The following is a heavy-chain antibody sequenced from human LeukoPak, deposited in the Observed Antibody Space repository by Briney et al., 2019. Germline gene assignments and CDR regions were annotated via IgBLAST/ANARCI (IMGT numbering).Heavy chain of an antibody. CDR1: GGSISSYY. CDR2: IYYSGST. Sequence: PSETLSLTCTVSGGSISSYYWSWIRQPPGKGLEWIGYIYYSGSTNYNPSLKSRVTMSVDTSKNQFSLKLSSVTAADTAVYYCARVDGYSGYAPADYFDYWGQGTLVTVSS. J-gene: IGHJ4*02. D-gene: IGHD5-12*01. V-gene: IGHV4-59*01. CDR3: ARVDGYSGYAPADYFDY.